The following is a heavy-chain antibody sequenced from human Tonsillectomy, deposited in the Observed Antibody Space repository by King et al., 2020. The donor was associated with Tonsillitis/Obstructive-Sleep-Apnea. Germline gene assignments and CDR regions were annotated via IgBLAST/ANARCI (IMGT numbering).Heavy chain of an antibody. Sequence: VQLVESGGGLVKPGGSLRLSCAASGFTFSSFSMNWVRQAPGKGLEWLSSISSSSSYIYYADSVKGRFTISRDKAKKSLYLQMNSLRAEDTAVYYCARGDIVIVPSAIGDWGQGTLVTVSS. J-gene: IGHJ4*02. CDR2: ISSSSSYI. D-gene: IGHD2-2*02. CDR1: GFTFSSFS. CDR3: ARGDIVIVPSAIGD. V-gene: IGHV3-21*01.